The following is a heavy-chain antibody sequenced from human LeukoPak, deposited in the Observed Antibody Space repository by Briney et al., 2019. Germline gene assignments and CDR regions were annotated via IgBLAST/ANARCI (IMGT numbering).Heavy chain of an antibody. D-gene: IGHD6-13*01. CDR3: ARGFHSSSWYSDY. J-gene: IGHJ4*02. V-gene: IGHV3-33*01. Sequence: GGSLRLSCAASGFTFSSYGMHWVHQAPGKGPEWVAVIWYGGSNKYYADSVKGRFTISRDNSKNTLCLQMNSLRAEDTAVYYCARGFHSSSWYSDYWGQGTLVTVSS. CDR2: IWYGGSNK. CDR1: GFTFSSYG.